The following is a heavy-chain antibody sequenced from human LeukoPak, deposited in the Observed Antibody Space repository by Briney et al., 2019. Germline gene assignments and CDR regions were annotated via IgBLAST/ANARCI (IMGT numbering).Heavy chain of an antibody. CDR2: ISSSSSYI. J-gene: IGHJ4*02. V-gene: IGHV3-21*01. CDR3: ARDPESSSSMLFDY. D-gene: IGHD6-6*01. Sequence: PGGSLRLSCAASGFTFSSYSMNWVRQAPGKGLEWVSSISSSSSYIYYADSVKGRFTISRDNAKNSLYLQMNSLRAEDTAVYYCARDPESSSSMLFDYWGQGTLVTVSS. CDR1: GFTFSSYS.